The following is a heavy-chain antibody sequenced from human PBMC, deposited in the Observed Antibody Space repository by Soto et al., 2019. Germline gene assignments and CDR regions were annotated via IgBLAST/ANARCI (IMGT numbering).Heavy chain of an antibody. Sequence: SETLSLTCAVSGGSISSGGYSWSWIRQPPGKGLEWIGYIYHSGSTYYNPSLKSRVTISVDTSKNQFSLKLSSVTAADTAVYYCARHEGAVDAFDIWGQGTMVTVSS. CDR3: ARHEGAVDAFDI. J-gene: IGHJ3*02. CDR1: GGSISSGGYS. CDR2: IYHSGST. D-gene: IGHD1-26*01. V-gene: IGHV4-30-2*03.